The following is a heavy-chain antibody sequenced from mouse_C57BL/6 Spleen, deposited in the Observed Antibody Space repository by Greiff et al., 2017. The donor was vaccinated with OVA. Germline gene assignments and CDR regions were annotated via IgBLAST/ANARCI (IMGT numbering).Heavy chain of an antibody. J-gene: IGHJ1*03. CDR3: ARGWGYFDV. CDR1: GFNIKDYY. V-gene: IGHV14-2*01. CDR2: IDPEDGGT. Sequence: VQLQQSGAELVKPGASVKLSCTASGFNIKDYYMHWVKQRTEQGLEWIGRIDPEDGGTKYAPKFQGKATLTADTSSNTAYLQLSSLTSEDTAVYYCARGWGYFDVWGTGTTVTVSS.